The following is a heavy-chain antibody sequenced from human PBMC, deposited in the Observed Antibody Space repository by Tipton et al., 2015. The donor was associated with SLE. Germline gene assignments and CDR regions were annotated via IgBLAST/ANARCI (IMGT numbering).Heavy chain of an antibody. D-gene: IGHD6-13*01. Sequence: TLSLTCTVSDGSISSYYWSWIRQHPGKGLEWIGYIYYSGSTYYNPSLKSRITISADTSKNQFSLKLNSVTAADTAVYYCARGVQQLGRFDYWGQGTLVTVSS. CDR1: DGSISSYY. CDR3: ARGVQQLGRFDY. CDR2: IYYSGST. V-gene: IGHV4-59*08. J-gene: IGHJ4*02.